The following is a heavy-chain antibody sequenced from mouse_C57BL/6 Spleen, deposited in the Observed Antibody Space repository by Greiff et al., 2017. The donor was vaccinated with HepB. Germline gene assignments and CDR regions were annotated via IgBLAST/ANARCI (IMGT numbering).Heavy chain of an antibody. D-gene: IGHD1-1*01. Sequence: EVQLQQSGPGLVKPSQSLSLTCSVTGYSITSGYYWNWIRQFPGNKLEWMGYISYDGSNNYNPSLKNRISITRDTSKNQFFLKLNSVTTEDTATYYCAREGFTVVAKGFDYWGQGTTLTVSS. V-gene: IGHV3-6*01. CDR1: GYSITSGYY. CDR2: ISYDGSN. CDR3: AREGFTVVAKGFDY. J-gene: IGHJ2*01.